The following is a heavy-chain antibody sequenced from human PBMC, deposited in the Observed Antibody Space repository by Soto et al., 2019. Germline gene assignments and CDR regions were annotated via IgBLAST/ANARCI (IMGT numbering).Heavy chain of an antibody. D-gene: IGHD1-1*01. CDR1: GFTFSTYG. V-gene: IGHV3-33*01. CDR3: ARMGLERCYVEY. J-gene: IGHJ4*02. Sequence: QVQLVESGGGVVQPGRSLRLSCAASGFTFSTYGMHWVRQAPGKGQEWVAVIWYDGSKKYFADPVTGRFTISRDNSKNTLYLQMNNLRAEDSAVYYWARMGLERCYVEYWGQGIVVTVSS. CDR2: IWYDGSKK.